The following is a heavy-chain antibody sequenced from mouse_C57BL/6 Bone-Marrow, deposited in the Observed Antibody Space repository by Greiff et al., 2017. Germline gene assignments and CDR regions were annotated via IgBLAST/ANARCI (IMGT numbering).Heavy chain of an antibody. V-gene: IGHV2-5*01. J-gene: IGHJ3*01. Sequence: VKLQESGPGLVQPSQSLSITCTVSGFSLTSYGVHWVRQSPGKGLEWLGVIWRGGSTDYNAAFMSRLSITMDNTKCLVFFKMSSLQADDTAISYCALNRWFAYWGQGTLVTVSA. CDR3: ALNRWFAY. CDR1: GFSLTSYG. D-gene: IGHD6-1*01. CDR2: IWRGGST.